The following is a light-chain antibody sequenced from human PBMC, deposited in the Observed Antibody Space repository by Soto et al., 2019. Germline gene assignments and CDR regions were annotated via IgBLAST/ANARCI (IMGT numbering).Light chain of an antibody. V-gene: IGKV3-20*01. J-gene: IGKJ2*01. CDR2: VAS. CDR3: QQYDSSPYT. Sequence: EILLTQSPGTLSLSPGERAALSCRASQSVRNKYLAWNQRKPGQAPRLLIYVASGRATVIPDRFSGSWSGTDFTLSISRLEPEDFAVYYCQQYDSSPYTFGQGTKLEI. CDR1: QSVRNKY.